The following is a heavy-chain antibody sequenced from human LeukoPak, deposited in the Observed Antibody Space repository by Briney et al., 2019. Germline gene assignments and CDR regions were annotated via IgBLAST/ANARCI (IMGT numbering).Heavy chain of an antibody. CDR2: ISGSGGST. CDR1: EFTFSSYW. Sequence: GGSLSLSCAASEFTFSSYWMSWVRQAPGKGLEWVSAISGSGGSTYYADSVKGRFTISRDNSKNTLYLQMNSLRAEDTAVYYCARGRSGAATQLDYWGQGTLVTVSS. J-gene: IGHJ4*02. CDR3: ARGRSGAATQLDY. V-gene: IGHV3-23*01. D-gene: IGHD6-13*01.